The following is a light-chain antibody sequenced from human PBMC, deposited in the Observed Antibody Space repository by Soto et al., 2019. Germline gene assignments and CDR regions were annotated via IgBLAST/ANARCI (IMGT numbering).Light chain of an antibody. CDR3: QQRSNWPLT. CDR1: QSVSSY. CDR2: DAS. Sequence: EIVLTQSPATLSLSPGERATLSCRASQSVSSYLAWYQQKPGQAPRLLISDASNRATGIPARFRGSGSGTDFTLTISSLEPEDFEVYYCQQRSNWPLTFGQGPKVEIK. J-gene: IGKJ1*01. V-gene: IGKV3-11*01.